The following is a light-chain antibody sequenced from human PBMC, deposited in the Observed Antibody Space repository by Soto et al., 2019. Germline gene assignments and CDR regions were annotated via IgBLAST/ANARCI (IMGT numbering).Light chain of an antibody. CDR1: SSDVGGSNF. CDR2: AVA. J-gene: IGLJ1*01. CDR3: VSYTSSTTYI. Sequence: QSALTQPASVSDSPGQSITISCTGTSSDVGGSNFVSWYQQHPGEPPRIILSAVANRPSGVSNRFSGSKSGSTASLISSRLQTEDEADYYCVSYTSSTTYIFGTGTKVTVL. V-gene: IGLV2-14*03.